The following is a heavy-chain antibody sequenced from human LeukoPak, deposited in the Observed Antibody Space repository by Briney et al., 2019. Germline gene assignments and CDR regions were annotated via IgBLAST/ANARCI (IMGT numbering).Heavy chain of an antibody. J-gene: IGHJ4*02. CDR1: GGTFSSYA. CDR2: IIPIFGTA. V-gene: IGHV1-69*05. CDR3: AGGGQWLAY. D-gene: IGHD6-19*01. Sequence: SVKVSCKASGGTFSSYAISWVRQAPGQGLEWMGGIIPIFGTANYAQKFQGRVTMTRDTSTSTVYMELSSLRSEDTAVYYCAGGGQWLAYWGQGTLVTVSS.